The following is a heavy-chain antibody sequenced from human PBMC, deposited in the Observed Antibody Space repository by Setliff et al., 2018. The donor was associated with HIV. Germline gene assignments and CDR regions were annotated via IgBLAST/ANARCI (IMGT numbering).Heavy chain of an antibody. Sequence: SETLSLTCAVYGGSFSGYYWSWIRQPPGKGLEWIGEINHSGSTNYNPSLKSRVTISVDTAKNQFSLKPRSVTVADTAVYYCARNAAVGTVDYWGQGTLVTVSS. D-gene: IGHD6-13*01. CDR2: INHSGST. V-gene: IGHV4-34*01. CDR3: ARNAAVGTVDY. CDR1: GGSFSGYY. J-gene: IGHJ4*02.